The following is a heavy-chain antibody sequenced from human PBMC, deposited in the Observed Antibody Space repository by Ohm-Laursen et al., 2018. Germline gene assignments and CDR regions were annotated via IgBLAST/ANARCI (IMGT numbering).Heavy chain of an antibody. CDR3: AKDSSSWYYFDY. V-gene: IGHV3-9*01. D-gene: IGHD6-13*01. Sequence: SLRLSCSATGFTFDDYAMHWVRQAPGKGLEWVSGISWNSGSIGYADSVKGRFTISRDNAKNSLHLQMNSLRAEDTALYYCAKDSSSWYYFDYWGQGTLVTVSS. CDR2: ISWNSGSI. CDR1: GFTFDDYA. J-gene: IGHJ4*02.